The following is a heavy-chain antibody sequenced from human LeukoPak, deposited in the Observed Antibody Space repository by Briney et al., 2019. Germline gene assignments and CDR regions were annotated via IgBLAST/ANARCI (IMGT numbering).Heavy chain of an antibody. CDR1: GFTVSSKY. CDR3: AKGGTAMVTRYYGMDV. V-gene: IGHV3-74*01. J-gene: IGHJ6*02. D-gene: IGHD5-18*01. Sequence: GGSLRLSCAASGFTVSSKYMSWVRQAPGKGLVWVSRINGDGSSTSYADSVKGRFTISRDNAKKTMYLQMNSLRAEDTAVYYCAKGGTAMVTRYYGMDVWGQGTTVTVSS. CDR2: INGDGSST.